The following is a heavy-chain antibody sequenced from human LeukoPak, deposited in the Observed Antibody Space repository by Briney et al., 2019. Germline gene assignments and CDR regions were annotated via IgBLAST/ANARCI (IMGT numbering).Heavy chain of an antibody. V-gene: IGHV3-53*01. J-gene: IGHJ4*02. CDR2: LYSDGNT. D-gene: IGHD6-19*01. CDR3: ARGEEALAANTLAY. Sequence: GGSLRLSRAASGFTVIINDMTWVRQAPGKGLEWVSVLYSDGNTKYADSVQGRFTISRDNSKNTLYLEMNSLSPDDTAVYYCARGEEALAANTLAYWGQGTLVTVSS. CDR1: GFTVIIND.